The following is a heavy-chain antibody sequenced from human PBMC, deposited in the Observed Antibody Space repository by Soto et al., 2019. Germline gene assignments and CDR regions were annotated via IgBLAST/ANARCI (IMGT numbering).Heavy chain of an antibody. CDR2: ISGSGGST. V-gene: IGHV3-23*01. Sequence: GGSLRLSCAASGFTFGSYAMSWVRQAPGKGLEWVSAISGSGGSTYYADSLKGRFTISRDNSKNTLYLQMNSLRAEDTAVYYCAKVSSDIVATTVGDGMDVWGQGTTVTVSS. D-gene: IGHD5-12*01. CDR3: AKVSSDIVATTVGDGMDV. J-gene: IGHJ6*02. CDR1: GFTFGSYA.